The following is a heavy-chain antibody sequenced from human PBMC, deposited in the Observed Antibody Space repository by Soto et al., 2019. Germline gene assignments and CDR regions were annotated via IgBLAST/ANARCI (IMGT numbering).Heavy chain of an antibody. CDR2: IYYSGST. D-gene: IGHD4-17*01. CDR3: ARDPSGYQGDYAWFDP. J-gene: IGHJ5*02. CDR1: GGSISSGDCY. V-gene: IGHV4-30-4*01. Sequence: SETLSLTCTVSGGSISSGDCYWSWIRQPPGKGLEWIGYIYYSGSTYYNPSLKSRVTISVDTSKNQFSLKLSSVTAADTAVYYCARDPSGYQGDYAWFDPWGQGTLVTVSS.